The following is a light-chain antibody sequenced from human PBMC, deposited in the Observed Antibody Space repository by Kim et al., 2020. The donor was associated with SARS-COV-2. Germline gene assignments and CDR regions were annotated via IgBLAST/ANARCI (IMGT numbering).Light chain of an antibody. CDR2: GNS. CDR3: QSYDSSLSAVV. Sequence: NHGAGYDVHWYQQLPGTAPNLLIYGNSNRPSGVPDRFSGSKSGTSAPLAITGLQAEDEADYYCQSYDSSLSAVVFGGGTQLTVL. V-gene: IGLV1-40*01. CDR1: NHGAGYD. J-gene: IGLJ2*01.